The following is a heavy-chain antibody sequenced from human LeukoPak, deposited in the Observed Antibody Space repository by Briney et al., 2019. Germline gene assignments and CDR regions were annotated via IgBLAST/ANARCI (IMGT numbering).Heavy chain of an antibody. V-gene: IGHV3-53*01. CDR1: GFTINNNY. Sequence: GGSLRFSCTASGFTINNNYMSWVRQAPGKGLEWVSIIYSDRSTYYPESVKGRFTISRDDSKNTLFLQMDSLRVEDTAIYYCARDSAFSSYSNWGQGALVTVSS. J-gene: IGHJ1*01. CDR2: IYSDRST. CDR3: ARDSAFSSYSN. D-gene: IGHD2-15*01.